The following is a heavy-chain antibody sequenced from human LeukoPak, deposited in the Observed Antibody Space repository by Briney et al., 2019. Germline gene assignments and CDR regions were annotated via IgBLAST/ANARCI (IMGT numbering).Heavy chain of an antibody. J-gene: IGHJ4*02. V-gene: IGHV4-4*07. CDR2: INTSGDT. CDR1: GYSISSDYY. CDR3: ARVSPPGYGILEK. D-gene: IGHD5-18*01. Sequence: SETLSLTCTVSGYSISSDYYWSWIRQSAGKGLEWIGRINTSGDTSYNPSIRSRVTMSVDTSKNQFSLKLSSVTAADTAMYYCARVSPPGYGILEKWGQGTLVTVSS.